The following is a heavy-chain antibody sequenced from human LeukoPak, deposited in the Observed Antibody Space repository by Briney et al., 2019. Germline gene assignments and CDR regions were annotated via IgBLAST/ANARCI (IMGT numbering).Heavy chain of an antibody. Sequence: SETLSLTCTVSGGPIRDFYWSWIRQAPGKGLEWIGYTYYSGSTSYNPSLKPRVAISVDTSKNQFSLKLSSVTAADTAVYYCARSSEMATTSFDYYYFDYWGQGTLVTVSS. CDR3: ARSSEMATTSFDYYYFDY. CDR2: TYYSGST. CDR1: GGPIRDFY. V-gene: IGHV4-59*01. D-gene: IGHD5-24*01. J-gene: IGHJ4*02.